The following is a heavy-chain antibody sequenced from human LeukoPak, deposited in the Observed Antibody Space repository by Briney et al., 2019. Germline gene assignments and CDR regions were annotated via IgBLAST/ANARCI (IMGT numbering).Heavy chain of an antibody. CDR3: AKHFGGVNSYFDS. J-gene: IGHJ4*02. CDR1: GFTFSSYA. D-gene: IGHD3-10*01. V-gene: IGHV3-23*01. CDR2: IGGSGGST. Sequence: GGSLRLSCAASGFTFSSYAMSWVRQAPGKGLEWVSRIGGSGGSTYYADSVKGRFTISRDNPKNTLYLQLNTLRAEDTAIYYCAKHFGGVNSYFDSWGQGTLVTVSS.